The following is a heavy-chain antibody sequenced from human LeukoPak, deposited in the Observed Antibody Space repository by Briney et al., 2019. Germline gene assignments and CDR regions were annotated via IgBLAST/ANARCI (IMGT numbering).Heavy chain of an antibody. CDR2: VHLNLRT. J-gene: IGHJ4*02. CDR3: AREGVFYRPLDY. Sequence: NPSETLSLTCGVFGGSISSTNWWTWVRQPPGGGLEWIGEVHLNLRTHYSPSLQSRVTMSVDMSENHISLNLTSVTAAHTAVYYCAREGVFYRPLDYSGPGTLVIVSS. CDR1: GGSISSTNW. V-gene: IGHV4-4*02. D-gene: IGHD2/OR15-2a*01.